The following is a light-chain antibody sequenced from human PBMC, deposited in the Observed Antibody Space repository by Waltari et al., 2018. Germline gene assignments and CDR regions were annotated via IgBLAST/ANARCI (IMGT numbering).Light chain of an antibody. V-gene: IGLV3-19*01. J-gene: IGLJ1*01. CDR2: GKN. CDR3: NSRDSSGNHYV. Sequence: SSELTQDPAVSVALGQTGRITCQGDSLRSYYASWYQQKPGQAPVLVIYGKNNRPSGIPDRFSGSSSGNTASLTIPGAQAEDEAYYYCNSRDSSGNHYVFGTGTKVTVL. CDR1: SLRSYY.